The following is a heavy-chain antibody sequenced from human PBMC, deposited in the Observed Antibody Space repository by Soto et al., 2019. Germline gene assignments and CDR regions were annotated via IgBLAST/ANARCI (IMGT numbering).Heavy chain of an antibody. Sequence: EVQLLESGGDLVQPGGSLRLSCAASGFTFSSYSMSWVRQAPGTGLEWVSTISSTGGHTFYADSVRGRFTISRDNSKNTVQLQMNSLSGEDTAVYHCAKDGAVVGGVILDYYYGMDVWGKGTTFTVSS. J-gene: IGHJ6*04. CDR2: ISSTGGHT. V-gene: IGHV3-23*01. D-gene: IGHD3-16*02. CDR1: GFTFSSYS. CDR3: AKDGAVVGGVILDYYYGMDV.